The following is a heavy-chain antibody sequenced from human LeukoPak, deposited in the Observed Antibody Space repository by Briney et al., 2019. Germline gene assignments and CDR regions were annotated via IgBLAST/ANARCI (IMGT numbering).Heavy chain of an antibody. J-gene: IGHJ5*02. Sequence: ETLSLTCSVSGGSISSGRYYWMHWVRQPPGKGLVWVSRIYVDGRTTNYADSVKGRFTISRDNAKNTVYLEMNSLSVEDTATYYCIRDFRSADLWGQGTLVTVTS. CDR1: GGSISSGRYYW. CDR3: IRDFRSADL. V-gene: IGHV3-74*01. CDR2: IYVDGRTT.